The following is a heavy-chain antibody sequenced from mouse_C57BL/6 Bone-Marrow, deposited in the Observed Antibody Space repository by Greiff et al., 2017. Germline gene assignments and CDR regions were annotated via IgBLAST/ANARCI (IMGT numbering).Heavy chain of an antibody. V-gene: IGHV1-64*01. D-gene: IGHD2-12*01. Sequence: QVQLQQPGAELVKPGASVKLSCKASGYTFTSYWMHWVKQRPGQGLEWIGMIHPNSGSTNYNEKFKSKATLTVDKSSSTAYMQLSSLTSEDSAVYYCARWDYCYDGEAWFAYWGQGTLVTVSA. CDR2: IHPNSGST. J-gene: IGHJ3*01. CDR3: ARWDYCYDGEAWFAY. CDR1: GYTFTSYW.